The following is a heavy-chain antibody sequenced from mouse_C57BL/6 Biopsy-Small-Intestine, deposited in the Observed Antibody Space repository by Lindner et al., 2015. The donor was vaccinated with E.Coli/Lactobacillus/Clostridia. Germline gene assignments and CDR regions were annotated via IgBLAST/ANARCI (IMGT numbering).Heavy chain of an antibody. D-gene: IGHD6-1*01. V-gene: IGHV10-1*01. J-gene: IGHJ3*01. CDR1: GFSFNTYA. CDR2: IRSKSNNYAT. Sequence: VQLQESGGGLVQPKGSLKLSCAASGFSFNTYAMNWVRQAPGKGLEWVARIRSKSNNYATYYADSVKDRFTISRDDSESMLYLQMNNLKTEDTAMYYCVRDSGWFAYWGRRDSGHCLC. CDR3: VRDSGWFAY.